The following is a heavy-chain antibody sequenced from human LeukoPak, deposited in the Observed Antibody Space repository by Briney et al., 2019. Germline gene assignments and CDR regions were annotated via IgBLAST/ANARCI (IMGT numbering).Heavy chain of an antibody. Sequence: SETLSLTCTVSGGSISSYYWSWIRQPPGKGLEWIGYFHYSGSTNYNPSLESRVTISVDTSKNQFSLKLSSVTAADTAVYYCARDTGGYKPRGFDYWGQGTLVTVSS. V-gene: IGHV4-59*01. CDR2: FHYSGST. CDR1: GGSISSYY. D-gene: IGHD5-24*01. J-gene: IGHJ4*02. CDR3: ARDTGGYKPRGFDY.